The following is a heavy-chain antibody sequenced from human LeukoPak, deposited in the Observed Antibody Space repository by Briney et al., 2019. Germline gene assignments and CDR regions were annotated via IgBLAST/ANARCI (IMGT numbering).Heavy chain of an antibody. CDR2: IYTSGTT. Sequence: SETLSLTCTVSGGSISNFHWTWIRQPAGKGLEWIGRIYTSGTTNYNPSLKSRVTMSVDTSKNQVSLKLSSVTAADTAVYYCARGSGQVSVADYYYGMDVWGQGTTVTVSS. D-gene: IGHD3-10*01. CDR1: GGSISNFH. CDR3: ARGSGQVSVADYYYGMDV. J-gene: IGHJ6*02. V-gene: IGHV4-4*07.